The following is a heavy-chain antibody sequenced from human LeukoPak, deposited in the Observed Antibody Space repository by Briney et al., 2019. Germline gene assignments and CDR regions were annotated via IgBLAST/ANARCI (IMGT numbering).Heavy chain of an antibody. CDR3: ARLGSSWYPDY. Sequence: PSETLSLTCAVYGGSFSGYYWSWIRQPPGKGLEWIGEINHSGSTNYNPSLKSRVTISVDTSKNQFSLKLSSVTAAGTAVYYCARLGSSWYPDYWDQGTLVTVSS. V-gene: IGHV4-34*01. CDR1: GGSFSGYY. CDR2: INHSGST. J-gene: IGHJ4*02. D-gene: IGHD6-13*01.